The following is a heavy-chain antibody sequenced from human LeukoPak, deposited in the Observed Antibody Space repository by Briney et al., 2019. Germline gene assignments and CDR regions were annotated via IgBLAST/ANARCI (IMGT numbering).Heavy chain of an antibody. V-gene: IGHV3-30*18. Sequence: GRSLRLSCAASGFTFSSYGMHWVRQAPGKGLEWVAVISYDGSNKYYADSVKGRFTISRDNSKNTLYLQMNSLRAEDTAVYYCAKDLAQQLSSFDYWGRGTLVTVSS. J-gene: IGHJ4*02. CDR2: ISYDGSNK. D-gene: IGHD6-13*01. CDR1: GFTFSSYG. CDR3: AKDLAQQLSSFDY.